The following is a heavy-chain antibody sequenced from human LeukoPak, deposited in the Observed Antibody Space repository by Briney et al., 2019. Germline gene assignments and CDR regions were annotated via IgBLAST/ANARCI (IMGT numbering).Heavy chain of an antibody. CDR1: GYTLTELS. CDR3: ATDSDYYGSSGYSGEY. Sequence: ASVKVSCKVSGYTLTELSMHWVRQAPGKGLEWMGGFDPEDGETIYAQKFQGRVTMTEDTSTDTAYMELSSLRSEDTAVYYCATDSDYYGSSGYSGEYWGQGTLVTVSS. J-gene: IGHJ4*02. D-gene: IGHD3-22*01. CDR2: FDPEDGET. V-gene: IGHV1-24*01.